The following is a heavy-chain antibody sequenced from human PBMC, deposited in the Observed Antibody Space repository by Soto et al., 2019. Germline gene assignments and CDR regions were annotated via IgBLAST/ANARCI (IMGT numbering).Heavy chain of an antibody. CDR2: ISSSSSYI. CDR1: GFTFSSYS. J-gene: IGHJ6*02. D-gene: IGHD6-6*01. Sequence: GGSLILSCAASGFTFSSYSMNWVRQAPGKGLEWVSSISSSSSYIYYADSVKGRFTISRDNAKNSLYLQMNSLRAEDTAVYYCAQIRYSSSLDYYYYGMDVWGQGTTVTVS. V-gene: IGHV3-21*01. CDR3: AQIRYSSSLDYYYYGMDV.